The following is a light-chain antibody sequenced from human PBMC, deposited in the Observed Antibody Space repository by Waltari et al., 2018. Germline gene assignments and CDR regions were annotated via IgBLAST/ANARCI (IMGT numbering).Light chain of an antibody. CDR3: QQGYSTQRVT. V-gene: IGKV1-39*01. Sequence: DIQMTQSPSSLSASVGDRVTITCRASQSISSYLNWYQQKPDKAPKLLIHATSTLQSGVPSRFSGSGSGTDFTLTISSLQPEDFATYFCQQGYSTQRVTFGGGTKVEIK. J-gene: IGKJ4*01. CDR1: QSISSY. CDR2: ATS.